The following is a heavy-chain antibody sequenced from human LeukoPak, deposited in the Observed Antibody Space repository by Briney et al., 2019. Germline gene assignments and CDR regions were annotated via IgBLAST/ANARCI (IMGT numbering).Heavy chain of an antibody. Sequence: GGSLILSCAASGFTFSSYWMHWVRQAPGKGLVWVSRINSDGSSTSYADSVKGRFTISRDNAKNTLYLQMNSLRAEDTAVYYCAREGEATVTQVDYWGQGTLVTVSS. J-gene: IGHJ4*02. CDR3: AREGEATVTQVDY. CDR1: GFTFSSYW. D-gene: IGHD4-17*01. V-gene: IGHV3-74*01. CDR2: INSDGSST.